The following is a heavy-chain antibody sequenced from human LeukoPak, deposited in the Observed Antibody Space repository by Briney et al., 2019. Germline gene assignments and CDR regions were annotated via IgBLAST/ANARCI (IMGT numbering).Heavy chain of an antibody. CDR2: MNPNSGNT. CDR1: GYTFTSYD. J-gene: IGHJ5*02. D-gene: IGHD6-13*01. Sequence: GASVKVSCKASGYTFTSYDINWVRQATGQGLEWMGWMNPNSGNTGYAQKFQGRVTMTRNTSISTAYMELSSLRSEDTAVYYCARVPSKRYSSSSNWFDPWGQGTLATVSS. CDR3: ARVPSKRYSSSSNWFDP. V-gene: IGHV1-8*01.